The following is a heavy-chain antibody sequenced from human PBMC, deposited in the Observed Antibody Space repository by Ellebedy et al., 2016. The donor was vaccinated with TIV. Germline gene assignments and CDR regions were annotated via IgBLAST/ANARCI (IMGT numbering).Heavy chain of an antibody. CDR3: ERENWHYDN. Sequence: AASVKVSCKASGYTFTDYHMHWVRQAPGQGLEWMGWIYPNSGGTNYAQKFQDRVTMTRDTSVTSVYMELYRLRSDDTAVYYCERENWHYDNWGQGTLVTVSS. CDR2: IYPNSGGT. CDR1: GYTFTDYH. V-gene: IGHV1-2*02. D-gene: IGHD1-7*01. J-gene: IGHJ4*02.